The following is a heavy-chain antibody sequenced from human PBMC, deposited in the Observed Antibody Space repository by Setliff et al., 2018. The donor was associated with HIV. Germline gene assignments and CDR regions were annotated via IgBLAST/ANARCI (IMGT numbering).Heavy chain of an antibody. D-gene: IGHD3-16*01. V-gene: IGHV4-34*01. Sequence: SETLSLTCAVYGGSFSGYYWSWIRQPPGKGLEWIGEINHSGSTNYNPSLQSRVTISVDTSKNQFSLKLSSVTAADTAVYYCARVPWGGRGEYYYYYMDVWGKGTTVPSP. CDR3: ARVPWGGRGEYYYYYMDV. J-gene: IGHJ6*03. CDR2: INHSGST. CDR1: GGSFSGYY.